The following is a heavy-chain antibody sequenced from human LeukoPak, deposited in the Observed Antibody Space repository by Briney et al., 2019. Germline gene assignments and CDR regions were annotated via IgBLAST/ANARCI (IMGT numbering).Heavy chain of an antibody. Sequence: ASVKVSCKASGYTFTSYDINWVRQAPGQGLEWMGWMNPNSGNTGYAQKFQGRVTITRNTSISTAYMELSSLRSEDTAVYYCALIDSSGYYYFDYWGQGTLVTVSS. CDR1: GYTFTSYD. CDR2: MNPNSGNT. D-gene: IGHD3-22*01. V-gene: IGHV1-8*03. CDR3: ALIDSSGYYYFDY. J-gene: IGHJ4*02.